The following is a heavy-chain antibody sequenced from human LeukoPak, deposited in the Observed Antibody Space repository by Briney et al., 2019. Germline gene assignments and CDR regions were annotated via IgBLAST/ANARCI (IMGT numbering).Heavy chain of an antibody. Sequence: ASVKVSCKASGYTFTSHDIIWVRQATGQGPEWVGWMNPNSGYTGHAQKFQGRVTLTKDTSVSTAYMELSSLRSEDTAVYYCASNSGGLGYWGQGTLVTVSS. CDR2: MNPNSGYT. D-gene: IGHD3-16*01. CDR3: ASNSGGLGY. V-gene: IGHV1-8*01. CDR1: GYTFTSHD. J-gene: IGHJ4*02.